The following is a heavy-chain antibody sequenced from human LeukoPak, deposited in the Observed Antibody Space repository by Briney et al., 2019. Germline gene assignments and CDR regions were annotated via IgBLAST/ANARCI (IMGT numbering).Heavy chain of an antibody. CDR1: GGTFSSYA. D-gene: IGHD3-10*01. CDR3: ARRPLGPYYYGSGSYS. CDR2: IIPIFGTA. V-gene: IGHV1-69*13. Sequence: ASVTVSCKASGGTFSSYAISWVRQAPGQGLEWMGGIIPIFGTANYAQKFQGRVTITADESTSTAYMELSSLRSEDTAVYYCARRPLGPYYYGSGSYSWGQGTLVTVSS. J-gene: IGHJ4*02.